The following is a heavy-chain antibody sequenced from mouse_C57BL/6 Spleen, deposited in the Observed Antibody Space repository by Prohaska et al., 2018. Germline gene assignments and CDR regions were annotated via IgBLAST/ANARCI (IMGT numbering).Heavy chain of an antibody. CDR3: AREGVYYDYEYFDV. CDR2: ISYDGSN. Sequence: DVQLQESGPGLVKPSHSLSLTCSVTGYSITNGYYWNWIRQFPGNKLEWMGYISYDGSNNYNPSLKNRISITRDTSKNQFFLKLNSVTTEDTATYYCAREGVYYDYEYFDVWGTGTTVTVSS. D-gene: IGHD2-4*01. V-gene: IGHV3-6*01. CDR1: GYSITNGYY. J-gene: IGHJ1*03.